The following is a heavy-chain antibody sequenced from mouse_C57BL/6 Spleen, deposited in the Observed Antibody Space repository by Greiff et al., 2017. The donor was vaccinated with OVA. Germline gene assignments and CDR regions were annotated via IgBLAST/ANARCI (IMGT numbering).Heavy chain of an antibody. V-gene: IGHV5-9-1*02. D-gene: IGHD1-2*01. J-gene: IGHJ4*01. Sequence: EVQGVESGAGLVKPGGSLKLSCAASGFTFSSYAMSWVSQTPEKRLEWVAYISSGGDYLYYADTVKGRFTISRDNARNTLYLRMSKLKSEYTAMYYFTREENYGEDAMDYWGQGTSVTVSS. CDR2: ISSGGDYL. CDR3: TREENYGEDAMDY. CDR1: GFTFSSYA.